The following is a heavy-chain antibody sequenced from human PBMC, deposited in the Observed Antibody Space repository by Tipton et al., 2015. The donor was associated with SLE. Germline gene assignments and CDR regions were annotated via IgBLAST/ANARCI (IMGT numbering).Heavy chain of an antibody. CDR3: AKGDYDSSLFEY. V-gene: IGHV3-23*01. CDR2: ISGSGGGT. Sequence: SLRLSCAASGFTFSSYAMSWVRQAPGGGLEWVSVISGSGGGTYYADSVKGRFTISRDNSKNTLYLQMNSLRAEDTAVYYCAKGDYDSSLFEYWGQGTQVTVSS. CDR1: GFTFSSYA. D-gene: IGHD3-22*01. J-gene: IGHJ4*02.